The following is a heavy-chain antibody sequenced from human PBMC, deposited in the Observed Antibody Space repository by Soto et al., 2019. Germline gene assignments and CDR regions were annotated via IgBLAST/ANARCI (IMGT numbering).Heavy chain of an antibody. V-gene: IGHV4-34*01. Sequence: PSETLSLTCAVYGGSFSGYYWSWIRQPPGKGLEWIGEINHSGSTNYNPSLKSRVTISVDTSKNQFSLKLSSVTAADTAVYYCARALRGVRFLEPWGQGTLVTVSS. D-gene: IGHD3-3*01. CDR2: INHSGST. CDR1: GGSFSGYY. J-gene: IGHJ5*02. CDR3: ARALRGVRFLEP.